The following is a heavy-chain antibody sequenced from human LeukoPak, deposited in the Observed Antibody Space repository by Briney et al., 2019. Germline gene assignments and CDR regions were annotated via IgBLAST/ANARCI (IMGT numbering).Heavy chain of an antibody. V-gene: IGHV1-24*01. Sequence: ASVKVSCKVSGYTLTELSMHWVRQAPGKGLEWMGGFDPEDGETIYAQKFQGRVTMTEDTSTDTAYMELSSLRSEDTAVYYCATDPFYYSIGSIPGESDYWGQGTLVTVSS. CDR2: FDPEDGET. J-gene: IGHJ4*02. CDR3: ATDPFYYSIGSIPGESDY. CDR1: GYTLTELS. D-gene: IGHD3-22*01.